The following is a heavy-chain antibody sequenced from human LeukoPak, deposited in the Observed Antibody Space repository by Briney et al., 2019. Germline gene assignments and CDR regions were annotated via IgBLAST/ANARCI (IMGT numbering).Heavy chain of an antibody. Sequence: PSETLSLTCTVSGGSINSYYWSWIRQPPGKGMEWDGYIYYSGSTNYNPSLKSRVTISVDTSKNQFSLKMSSVTAADTAVYYCARARDGHINNWFDPWGQGTLVIVSS. CDR2: IYYSGST. V-gene: IGHV4-59*01. J-gene: IGHJ5*02. D-gene: IGHD5-24*01. CDR3: ARARDGHINNWFDP. CDR1: GGSINSYY.